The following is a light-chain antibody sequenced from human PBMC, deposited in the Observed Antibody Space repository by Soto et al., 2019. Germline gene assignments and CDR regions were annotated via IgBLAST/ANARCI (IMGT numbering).Light chain of an antibody. V-gene: IGLV2-14*03. J-gene: IGLJ3*02. Sequence: QAVVTQPASVSGSPGQSITISCTGTSSDVGGYNYVSWYQHHPGKAPKVIIYDVSNRPSGVSNRFSGSKSGNTASLTISGLQAEDDADYYCSSYTSSSTWVFGGGTKLTVL. CDR2: DVS. CDR3: SSYTSSSTWV. CDR1: SSDVGGYNY.